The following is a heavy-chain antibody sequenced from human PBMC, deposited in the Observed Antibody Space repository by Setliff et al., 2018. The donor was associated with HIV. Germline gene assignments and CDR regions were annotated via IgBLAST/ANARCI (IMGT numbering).Heavy chain of an antibody. CDR1: GFTFSSYA. Sequence: PGGSLRLSCAASGFTFSSYAMSWVRQAPGKGLEWVSAISGSGGSTYYADSVKGRFTISRDNSKNTLYLQMNSLRAEDTAVYYCAKNLYINPWSPLDYWGQGTLVTVSS. J-gene: IGHJ4*02. D-gene: IGHD1-20*01. CDR3: AKNLYINPWSPLDY. CDR2: ISGSGGST. V-gene: IGHV3-23*01.